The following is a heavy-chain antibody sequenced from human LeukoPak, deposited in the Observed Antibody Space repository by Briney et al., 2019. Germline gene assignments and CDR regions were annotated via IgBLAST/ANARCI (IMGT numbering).Heavy chain of an antibody. CDR3: VREAGYCATVCLKINYFDP. V-gene: IGHV3-23*01. Sequence: GGSLRLSCAASGFPFSNHAMSWVRQPPGKGLEWVSAISNGNTYYADSVRGRFTISRDDSRNMVYLQMYSLRVEDTARYYCVREAGYCATVCLKINYFDPWGEGTLVTVSS. J-gene: IGHJ5*02. D-gene: IGHD2-8*01. CDR2: ISNGNT. CDR1: GFPFSNHA.